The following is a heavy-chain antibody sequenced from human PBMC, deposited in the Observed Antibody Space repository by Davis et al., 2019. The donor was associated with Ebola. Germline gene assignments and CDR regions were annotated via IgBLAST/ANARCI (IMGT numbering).Heavy chain of an antibody. CDR3: AREPIVVVTAIYYYYGMDV. D-gene: IGHD2-21*02. Sequence: AASVKVSCKASGYTFTSYYIHWVRQAPGQGLEWMGIINPSGGSTSYAQKFQGRVTVTRDTSTTTVYMELSSLRSEDTAVYYCAREPIVVVTAIYYYYGMDVWGQGTTVTVSS. CDR2: INPSGGST. V-gene: IGHV1-46*03. CDR1: GYTFTSYY. J-gene: IGHJ6*02.